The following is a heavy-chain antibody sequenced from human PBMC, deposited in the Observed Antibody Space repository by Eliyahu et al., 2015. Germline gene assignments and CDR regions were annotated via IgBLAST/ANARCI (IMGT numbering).Heavy chain of an antibody. V-gene: IGHV5-51*01. CDR1: GYSFTATG. CDR3: ARQVVTPWYYYYMDV. J-gene: IGHJ6*03. D-gene: IGHD4-23*01. Sequence: EVQLVQSGAEVKKPGESLKISCXGSGYSFTATGSGGGRQMPGKGLEWMGIIYPGDSDTRYSPSFQGQVTISADKSISTAYLQWSSLKASDTAMYYCARQVVTPWYYYYMDVWGKGTTVTVSS. CDR2: IYPGDSDT.